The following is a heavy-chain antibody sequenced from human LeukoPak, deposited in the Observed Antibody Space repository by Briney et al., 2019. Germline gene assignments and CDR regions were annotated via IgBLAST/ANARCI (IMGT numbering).Heavy chain of an antibody. V-gene: IGHV3-33*01. CDR3: ARDPWLEYDFWSGYYFDY. CDR1: GFTFSSYG. Sequence: PGGSLRLSCAASGFTFSSYGMHWVRQAPGKGLEWVAVIWYDGSNKYYADSVKGRFTISRDNSKNTLYLQMNSLRAEDTAVYYCARDPWLEYDFWSGYYFDYWGQGTLVTVSS. CDR2: IWYDGSNK. D-gene: IGHD3-3*01. J-gene: IGHJ4*02.